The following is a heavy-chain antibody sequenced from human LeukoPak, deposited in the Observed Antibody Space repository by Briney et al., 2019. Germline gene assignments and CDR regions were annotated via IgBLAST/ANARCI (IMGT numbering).Heavy chain of an antibody. CDR1: GYTFTGYY. D-gene: IGHD2-2*01. CDR3: ARGKSSTSPTFDI. J-gene: IGHJ3*02. V-gene: IGHV1-2*02. Sequence: ASVKVSCXASGYTFTGYYMHWVRQAPGQGLEWMGWINPNSGGTNYAQKFQGRVTMTRDTSISTAYMELSRLRSDDTAVYYCARGKSSTSPTFDIWGQGTMVTVSS. CDR2: INPNSGGT.